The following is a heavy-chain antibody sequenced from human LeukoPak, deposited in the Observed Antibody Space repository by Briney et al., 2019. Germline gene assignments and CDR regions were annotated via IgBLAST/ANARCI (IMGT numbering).Heavy chain of an antibody. V-gene: IGHV3-15*01. Sequence: GGSLRLSCAVSGFTFSNARMSWVRQAPGKGLEWVGRIKTKEAGGTIDYAAPVKGRFTISRDDSRDTLYLQMNILKTEDTAVYYCTIDTLPNWDDTFAVWGQGTMVTVSS. D-gene: IGHD7-27*01. CDR2: IKTKEAGGTI. CDR1: GFTFSNAR. CDR3: TIDTLPNWDDTFAV. J-gene: IGHJ3*01.